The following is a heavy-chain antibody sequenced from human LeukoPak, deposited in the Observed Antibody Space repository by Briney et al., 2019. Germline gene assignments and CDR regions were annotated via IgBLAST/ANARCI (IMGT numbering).Heavy chain of an antibody. V-gene: IGHV1-2*04. Sequence: ASVKVSCKASGYSFTDYYIHWVRQAPGQGLEWMGWINPFSGGTKYAQKFQGWVTMTRDTSISTAYMELSRLRSDDTAVYYCARAAGRKYYYDSSTVIDYWGQGTLVTVSS. CDR2: INPFSGGT. CDR3: ARAAGRKYYYDSSTVIDY. D-gene: IGHD3-22*01. CDR1: GYSFTDYY. J-gene: IGHJ4*02.